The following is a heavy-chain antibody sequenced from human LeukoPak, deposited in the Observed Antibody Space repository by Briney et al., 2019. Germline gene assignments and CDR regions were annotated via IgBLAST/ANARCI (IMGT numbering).Heavy chain of an antibody. D-gene: IGHD4-17*01. CDR1: GFTFYDYA. CDR2: ISWNSGSI. V-gene: IGHV3-9*01. CDR3: AKDGQNGDYAVYYFDY. Sequence: GRSLRLSCAASGFTFYDYAMHWVRQAPGKGLEGVSGISWNSGSIGYADSVKGRFTISRDNAKNSLYLQMNSLRAEDTALYYCAKDGQNGDYAVYYFDYWGQGTLVTVSS. J-gene: IGHJ4*02.